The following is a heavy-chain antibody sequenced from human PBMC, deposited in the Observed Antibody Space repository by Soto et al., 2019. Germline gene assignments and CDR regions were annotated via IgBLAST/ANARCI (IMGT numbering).Heavy chain of an antibody. CDR2: ISYDGSKE. CDR1: GFTFSSYP. D-gene: IGHD5-18*01. CDR3: ARGYSHGSATFDY. Sequence: QVQLVESGGGVVQPGRSLRLSCAASGFTFSSYPIHWVRQAPGKGLEWVTLISYDGSKEYYADSVKGRFTISRDNFKNILYLQMSSLRTEDTAVYYCARGYSHGSATFDYWGQGTLVPVSS. J-gene: IGHJ4*02. V-gene: IGHV3-30-3*01.